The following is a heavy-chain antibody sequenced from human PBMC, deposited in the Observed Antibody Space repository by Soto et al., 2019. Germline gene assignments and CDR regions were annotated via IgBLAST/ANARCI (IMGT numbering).Heavy chain of an antibody. CDR1: GFTFSDRW. Sequence: EVQLVESGGGLVQPGGSLRLSCAAYGFTFSDRWLNWVRQARGKGLDLVANIKEDGTETHYVDSVKGRFTIYRDNAKNSLHLEMNNLRVEDTARYYCASHGEICRGSDCYRYFDSWGQGTLVTFSS. CDR3: ASHGEICRGSDCYRYFDS. CDR2: IKEDGTET. D-gene: IGHD5-12*01. J-gene: IGHJ4*02. V-gene: IGHV3-7*03.